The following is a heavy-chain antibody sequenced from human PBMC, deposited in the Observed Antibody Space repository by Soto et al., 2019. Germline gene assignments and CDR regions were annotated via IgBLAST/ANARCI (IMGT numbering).Heavy chain of an antibody. J-gene: IGHJ6*02. D-gene: IGHD1-7*01. V-gene: IGHV3-64D*08. CDR3: TGTTGQSYYYYYGMDV. CDR1: GFTFSSYA. CDR2: ISSNGGST. Sequence: GGSLRLSCSASGFTFSSYAMHWVRQAPGKGLEYVSAISSNGGSTYYADSVKGRFTISRDNSKNTLYLQMSSLRAEDTAVYYCTGTTGQSYYYYYGMDVWGQGTTVTVSS.